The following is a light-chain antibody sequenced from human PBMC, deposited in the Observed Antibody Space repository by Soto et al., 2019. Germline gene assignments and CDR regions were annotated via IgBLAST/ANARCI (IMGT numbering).Light chain of an antibody. V-gene: IGKV1-5*03. CDR2: KAS. CDR1: QSISSW. J-gene: IGKJ4*01. Sequence: DIQMNKSPSTLCAHVGDRVTITCRASQSISSWLAWYQQKPGKAPNLLIYKASTLESGVPSRFSGSGSGTEFTLTISSVQPDDFATYYCQQYKSYPLTFGGVTKVDIK. CDR3: QQYKSYPLT.